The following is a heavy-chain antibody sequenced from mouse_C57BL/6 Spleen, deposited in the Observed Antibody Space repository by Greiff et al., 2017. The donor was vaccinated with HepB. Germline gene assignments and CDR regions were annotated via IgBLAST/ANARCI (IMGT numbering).Heavy chain of an antibody. CDR1: GYTFTSYW. CDR2: IHPNSGST. Sequence: QVQLQQSGAELVKPGASVKLSCKASGYTFTSYWMHWVKQRPGQGLEWIGMIHPNSGSTNYNEKFKSKATLTVEKSSSTAYMQLSSLTSEDSAVYYCARGGYGSSYYAMDYWGQGTSVTVSS. J-gene: IGHJ4*01. D-gene: IGHD1-1*01. CDR3: ARGGYGSSYYAMDY. V-gene: IGHV1-64*01.